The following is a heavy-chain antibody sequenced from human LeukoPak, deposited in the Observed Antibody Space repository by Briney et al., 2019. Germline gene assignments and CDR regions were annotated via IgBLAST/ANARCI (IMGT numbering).Heavy chain of an antibody. J-gene: IGHJ3*02. CDR2: INHSGST. V-gene: IGHV4-34*01. CDR1: GGSFSGYY. D-gene: IGHD1-20*01. CDR3: ASTYNWNHGAFDI. Sequence: SETLSLTCAVYGGSFSGYYWSWIRQPPGKGLGWIGEINHSGSTDYNPPLKSRVTISVDTSKNQFSLKLSSVTAADTAVYYCASTYNWNHGAFDIWGQGTMVTVSS.